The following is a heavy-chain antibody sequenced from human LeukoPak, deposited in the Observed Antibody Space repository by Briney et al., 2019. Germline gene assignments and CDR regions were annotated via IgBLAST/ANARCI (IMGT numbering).Heavy chain of an antibody. V-gene: IGHV4-59*01. CDR1: GGSISSYY. D-gene: IGHD1-26*01. Sequence: SETLSLXCTVSGGSISSYYWSWLRQPPGKGLEWIGYIYYSGSTNYNPSLKSRVTISVDTSKNQFSLKLSSVTAADTAVYYCVGGSPDAFDIWGQGTMVTVSS. CDR3: VGGSPDAFDI. J-gene: IGHJ3*02. CDR2: IYYSGST.